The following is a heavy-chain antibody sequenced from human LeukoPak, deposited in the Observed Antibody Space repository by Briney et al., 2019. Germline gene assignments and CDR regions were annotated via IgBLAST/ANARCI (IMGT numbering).Heavy chain of an antibody. CDR2: INHSGST. J-gene: IGHJ4*02. CDR3: ARLEGSSWSY. CDR1: GGSFSGYY. V-gene: IGHV4-34*01. Sequence: PSETLSLTCAVYGGSFSGYYWSWIRQPPGKGMEWIGEINHSGSTNYNPSLKSRVTISVDTSKNQFSLKLSSVTAADTAVYYCARLEGSSWSYWGQGTLVTVSS. D-gene: IGHD6-13*01.